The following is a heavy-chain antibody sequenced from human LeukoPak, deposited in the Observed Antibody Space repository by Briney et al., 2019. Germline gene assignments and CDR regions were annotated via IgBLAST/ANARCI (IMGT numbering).Heavy chain of an antibody. CDR3: ARDERDGYDYD. J-gene: IGHJ4*02. Sequence: GGSLRLSCAASGFTVSSNYMSWVRQAPGKGLEWASVIYSGGSTYYADSVKGRFTISRDNSKNTLYLQMNSLRAEDTAVYYCARDERDGYDYDWGQGTLVTVSS. D-gene: IGHD5-24*01. CDR1: GFTVSSNY. CDR2: IYSGGST. V-gene: IGHV3-66*01.